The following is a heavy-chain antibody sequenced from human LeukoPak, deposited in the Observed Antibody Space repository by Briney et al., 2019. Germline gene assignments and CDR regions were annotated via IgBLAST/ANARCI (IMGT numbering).Heavy chain of an antibody. V-gene: IGHV3-20*04. CDR3: ARDGSDCSSTSCYEDY. D-gene: IGHD2-2*01. J-gene: IGHJ4*02. CDR2: ISGSGGST. Sequence: GGSLRLSCAASGFTFSSYAMSWVRQAPGKGLEWVSAISGSGGSTGYADSVKGRFTISRDNAKNSLYLQMNSLRAEDTALYYCARDGSDCSSTSCYEDYWGQGTLVTVSS. CDR1: GFTFSSYA.